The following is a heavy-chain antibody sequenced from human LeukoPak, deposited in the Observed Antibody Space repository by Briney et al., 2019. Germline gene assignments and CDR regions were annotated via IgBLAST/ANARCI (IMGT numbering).Heavy chain of an antibody. J-gene: IGHJ4*02. CDR3: AGDSGYCTSTTRSKY. V-gene: IGHV4-59*01. D-gene: IGHD2-2*01. CDR2: IYYSGRT. CDR1: GGSISSYY. Sequence: PSETLSLTCTVSGGSISSYYWSWIRQPPGKGLEWIGYIYYSGRTNYNPSLKSRVTISVDTSKNQLSLKLSSVTAADTAVYYCAGDSGYCTSTTRSKYWGQGTLVTVSS.